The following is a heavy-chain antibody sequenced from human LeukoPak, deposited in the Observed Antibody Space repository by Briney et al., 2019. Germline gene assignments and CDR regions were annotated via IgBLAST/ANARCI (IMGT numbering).Heavy chain of an antibody. D-gene: IGHD4-17*01. V-gene: IGHV3-7*03. Sequence: GGSLRLSCAASGFTFSSYWMSWVRQAPGKGLEWVANIKQDGSEKYYVDSVRGGFTISRDNAKNSLYLQMNSLTAEDTAVYYCARDPLEEYYGDYEKGMDYWGQGTLVTVSS. CDR2: IKQDGSEK. CDR3: ARDPLEEYYGDYEKGMDY. CDR1: GFTFSSYW. J-gene: IGHJ4*02.